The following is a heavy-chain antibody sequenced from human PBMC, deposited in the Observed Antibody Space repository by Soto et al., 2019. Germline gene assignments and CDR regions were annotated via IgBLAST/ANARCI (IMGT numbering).Heavy chain of an antibody. CDR1: GGSISSYY. D-gene: IGHD3-22*01. Sequence: QVQLQESGPGLVKPSETLSLTCTVSGGSISSYYWSWIRQPPGKGLEWIGYIYYSGSTNYNPSLKSRVTISVDTSKNQFSLKLSSVTAADTAVYYCARVQLSSGYPSGYFDYWGQGTLVTVSS. CDR3: ARVQLSSGYPSGYFDY. V-gene: IGHV4-59*01. J-gene: IGHJ4*02. CDR2: IYYSGST.